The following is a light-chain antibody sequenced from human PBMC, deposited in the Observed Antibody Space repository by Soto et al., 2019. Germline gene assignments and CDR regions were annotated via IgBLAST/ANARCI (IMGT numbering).Light chain of an antibody. CDR1: TGAVTSGHY. V-gene: IGLV7-46*01. J-gene: IGLJ2*01. CDR2: DTS. CDR3: LLSYSGAGVV. Sequence: QAVVTQEPSLTVSPGGTVTLTCGSSTGAVTSGHYPYWFQVKPGQVPRTLIYDTSNKHSWTPARFSGSLPGGKAALTLSGAQPEDEAEYYCLLSYSGAGVVFGGGTKLTVL.